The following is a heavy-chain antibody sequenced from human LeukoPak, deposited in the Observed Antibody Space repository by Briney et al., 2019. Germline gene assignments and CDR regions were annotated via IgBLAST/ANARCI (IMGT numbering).Heavy chain of an antibody. CDR2: IYTSGST. Sequence: PSETLSLTCTVSGGSISSGSYYWSWIRQPAGKGLEWIGRIYTSGSTNYNPSLKSRVTISVDTSKNQFSLKLNSVTAADTAVYYCARESTGFGEFVWFDPWGQGTLVTVSS. CDR3: ARESTGFGEFVWFDP. V-gene: IGHV4-61*02. CDR1: GGSISSGSYY. J-gene: IGHJ5*02. D-gene: IGHD3-10*01.